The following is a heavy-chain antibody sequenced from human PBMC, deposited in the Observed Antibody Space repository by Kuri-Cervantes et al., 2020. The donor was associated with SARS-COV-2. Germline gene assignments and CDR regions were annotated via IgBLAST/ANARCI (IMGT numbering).Heavy chain of an antibody. CDR3: ARHLGWELPSDY. J-gene: IGHJ4*02. CDR2: IFPGDSDT. CDR1: GYSFTSYW. D-gene: IGHD1-26*01. Sequence: NVSCKGSGYSFTSYWIGWVRQMPGKGLEWMGIIFPGDSDTTYSPSFQGQVTISADKSISTAYLQWSSLKASDTAMYYCARHLGWELPSDYWGQGTLVTVSS. V-gene: IGHV5-51*01.